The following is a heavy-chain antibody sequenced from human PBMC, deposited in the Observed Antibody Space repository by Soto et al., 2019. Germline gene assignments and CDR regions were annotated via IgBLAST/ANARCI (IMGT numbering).Heavy chain of an antibody. CDR1: GFTFSDYY. D-gene: IGHD1-1*01. Sequence: QVQLVESGGGLVKPGGSLRLSCEGSGFTFSDYYISWIRQAPGKELEWISYSSNSGTFSRYADSVKGRFSISRDNTKNLLYLQMNSLRAEDTAVYYCARSGDNYNRLDYWGQGPPVTVSS. V-gene: IGHV3-11*06. J-gene: IGHJ4*02. CDR3: ARSGDNYNRLDY. CDR2: SSNSGTFS.